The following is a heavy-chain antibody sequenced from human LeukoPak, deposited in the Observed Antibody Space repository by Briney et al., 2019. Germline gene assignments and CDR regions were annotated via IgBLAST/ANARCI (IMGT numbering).Heavy chain of an antibody. Sequence: KPSETLSITCTVSGGSIRSSSYYWGWIRQPPGKGLEWIGSIYYSGSTYYNPSLKSRVTISVDTSKNQFSLKLSSVTDADTAVYYCATIKYSYYSMDVWGKGTTVTVSS. CDR3: ATIKYSYYSMDV. D-gene: IGHD5-24*01. J-gene: IGHJ6*03. V-gene: IGHV4-39*01. CDR2: IYYSGST. CDR1: GGSIRSSSYY.